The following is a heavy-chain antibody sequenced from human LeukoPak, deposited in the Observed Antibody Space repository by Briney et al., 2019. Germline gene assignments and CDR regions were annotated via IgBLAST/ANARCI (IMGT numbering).Heavy chain of an antibody. CDR1: GYTFTSYD. J-gene: IGHJ6*03. V-gene: IGHV1-8*03. CDR3: ARANRGGSGSYFPPRRVYYYYMDV. CDR2: MNPNSGNT. D-gene: IGHD3-10*01. Sequence: ASVKVSCKASGYTFTSYDINWVRQATGQGLEWMGWMNPNSGNTGYAQKLQGRVTITRNTSISTAYMELSSLRSEDTAVYYCARANRGGSGSYFPPRRVYYYYMDVWGKGTTVTVSS.